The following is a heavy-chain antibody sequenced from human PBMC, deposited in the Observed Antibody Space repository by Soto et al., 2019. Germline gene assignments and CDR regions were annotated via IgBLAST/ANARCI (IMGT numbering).Heavy chain of an antibody. D-gene: IGHD3-3*01. CDR3: ATGVIWIGYFTVDS. V-gene: IGHV1-69*13. CDR2: FIPVYRTL. CDR1: GGSFGKSA. J-gene: IGHJ4*02. Sequence: SVKVSCKASGGSFGKSAINWVRQTPGQGLEWLGGFIPVYRTLNYAQKFQGRVTITADESTGTAYMTLSSLASDDTAVYYCATGVIWIGYFTVDSWGQGTRVTVS.